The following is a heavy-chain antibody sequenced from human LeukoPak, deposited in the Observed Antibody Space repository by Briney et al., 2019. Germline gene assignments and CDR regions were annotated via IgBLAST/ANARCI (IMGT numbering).Heavy chain of an antibody. J-gene: IGHJ4*02. Sequence: PSETLSLTCTVSGGSISSGSYYWSWIRQPAGKGLEYIERIYTSGSTSYNPSLKSRVTISVDTSKNQFSLKLSSVTAADTAVYYCARGWGGGHIVVVTASRPNPLFDYWGQGTLVTVSS. V-gene: IGHV4-61*02. D-gene: IGHD2-21*02. CDR2: IYTSGST. CDR1: GGSISSGSYY. CDR3: ARGWGGGHIVVVTASRPNPLFDY.